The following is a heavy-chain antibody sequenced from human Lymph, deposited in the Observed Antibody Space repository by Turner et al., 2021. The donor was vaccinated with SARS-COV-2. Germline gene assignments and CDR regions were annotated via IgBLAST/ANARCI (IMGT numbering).Heavy chain of an antibody. D-gene: IGHD6-19*01. J-gene: IGHJ3*02. CDR2: MKIKTDGGTT. CDR1: ASTYRNAW. CDR3: TTDIWEYSSGWFDHDAFDI. V-gene: IGHV3-15*01. Sequence: VQPVESGGGLVKPGGYLNLFSAASASTYRNAWMSWVRQAPGKGLEWVGRMKIKTDGGTTDYAAPVKGRFTISREDSNNTLYLQMNSMKTEDTAVYYCTTDIWEYSSGWFDHDAFDIWGQGTMVTISS.